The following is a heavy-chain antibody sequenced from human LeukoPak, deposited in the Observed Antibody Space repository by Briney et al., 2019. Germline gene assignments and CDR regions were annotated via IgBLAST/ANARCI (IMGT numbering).Heavy chain of an antibody. CDR1: GFTFSSYS. Sequence: GGSLRLSCAASGFTFSSYSMNWVRQAPGKGLEWVSSISSSSSYIYYADSVKGRFTISRDNAKNSLYLQMNSLRAEDTALYYCAKDISSSAMVRGVDGGSVIVWGQGTTVTVSS. V-gene: IGHV3-21*04. CDR2: ISSSSSYI. D-gene: IGHD3-10*01. J-gene: IGHJ6*02. CDR3: AKDISSSAMVRGVDGGSVIV.